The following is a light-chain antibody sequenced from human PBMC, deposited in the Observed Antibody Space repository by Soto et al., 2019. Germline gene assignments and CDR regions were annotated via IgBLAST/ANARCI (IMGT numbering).Light chain of an antibody. V-gene: IGLV2-8*01. CDR1: ISDVGGYDY. J-gene: IGLJ1*01. CDR2: EVT. CDR3: SSYAGRTIYV. Sequence: QSVLTQPPSASGSPGQSVTISCTGTISDVGGYDYVSWYQQRPGKAPKLLIHEVTKRPSGVPDRFSGSKSGNTASLTVSGLQAEDEADYYCSSYAGRTIYVFGTGTKVTVL.